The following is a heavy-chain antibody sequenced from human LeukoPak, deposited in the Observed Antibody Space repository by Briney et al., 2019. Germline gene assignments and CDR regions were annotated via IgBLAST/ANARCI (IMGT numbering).Heavy chain of an antibody. CDR1: GFTFSSYA. D-gene: IGHD2-2*01. CDR3: ECRDSYRY. Sequence: PGGSLRLSCAASGFTFSSYAMHWVRQAPGKGLEWVAVISYDGSNKYYADSVKGRFTISRDNSKNTLYLQMNSLRAEDTAAYYCECRDSYRYWGQGTLVTVSS. V-gene: IGHV3-30-3*01. J-gene: IGHJ4*02. CDR2: ISYDGSNK.